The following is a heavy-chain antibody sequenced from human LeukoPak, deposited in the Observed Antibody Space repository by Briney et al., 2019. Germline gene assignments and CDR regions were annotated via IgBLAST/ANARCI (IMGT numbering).Heavy chain of an antibody. Sequence: ASVKVSCKAFGYTFTSNYMHWVRQAPGQGPEWMGVISPSGGSTTYAQKFQGRVTLTRDMSTSTDYLELSSLRSEDTAVYYCARGLRFLEWWDAFDIWGQGTMVTVSS. J-gene: IGHJ3*02. CDR3: ARGLRFLEWWDAFDI. CDR1: GYTFTSNY. V-gene: IGHV1-46*01. D-gene: IGHD3-3*01. CDR2: ISPSGGST.